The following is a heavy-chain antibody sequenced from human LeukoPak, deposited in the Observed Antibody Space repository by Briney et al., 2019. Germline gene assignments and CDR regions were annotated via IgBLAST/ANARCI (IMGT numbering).Heavy chain of an antibody. D-gene: IGHD2-15*01. J-gene: IGHJ4*02. CDR2: ISAYNGYT. Sequence: AAVKVSCKASGCTFSSYAISWVRQAPGQGLEWVGWISAYNGYTNYAQKLQGRVTMTTDTPTRTASMDLRRQRSDDGAVYYFSIDRVGYCRGGSCYGPQPYDYWGRGTLVTVSS. V-gene: IGHV1-18*01. CDR3: SIDRVGYCRGGSCYGPQPYDY. CDR1: GCTFSSYA.